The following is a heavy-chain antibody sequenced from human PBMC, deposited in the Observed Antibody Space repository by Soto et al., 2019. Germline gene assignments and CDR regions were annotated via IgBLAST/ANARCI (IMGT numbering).Heavy chain of an antibody. V-gene: IGHV1-18*04. CDR1: GYTFTSYG. CDR3: ARDRDGGSYYGYYFDY. Sequence: ASVKVSCKASGYTFTSYGISWVRQAPGQGLEWMGWISAYNGNTNYAQKLQGRVTMTTDTSTSTAYMELRSLRSDDTAVYYCARDRDGGSYYGYYFDYWGQGTLVTVSS. CDR2: ISAYNGNT. D-gene: IGHD1-26*01. J-gene: IGHJ4*02.